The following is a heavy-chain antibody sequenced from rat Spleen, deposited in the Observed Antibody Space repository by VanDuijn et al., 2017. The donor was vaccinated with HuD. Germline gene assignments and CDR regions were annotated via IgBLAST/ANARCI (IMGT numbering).Heavy chain of an antibody. D-gene: IGHD4-3*01. CDR1: GFSFSKFG. V-gene: IGHV5S13*01. Sequence: EVQLVESGGGLVQPGRSLKLSCAASGFSFSKFGMAWVRQAPTKGLEWVASIHTGGSTYFRDSVKGRFTVSRDNAKSTLYLQMDSLRSEDTATYYWARQARYNLMDAWGQGASVTVSS. J-gene: IGHJ4*01. CDR3: ARQARYNLMDA. CDR2: IHTGGST.